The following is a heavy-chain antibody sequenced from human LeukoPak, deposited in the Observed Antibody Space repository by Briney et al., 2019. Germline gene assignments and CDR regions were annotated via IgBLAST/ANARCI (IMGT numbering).Heavy chain of an antibody. CDR1: GGSISSGSYY. CDR3: ARDPDY. CDR2: IYTSGST. J-gene: IGHJ4*02. V-gene: IGHV4-61*02. Sequence: SETLSLTCTVSGGSISSGSYYWSWIRQPAGKGLEWIGRIYTSGSTNYNPSLKSRVTISVDTSKNQFSPKLSSVTAADTAVYYCARDPDYWGQGTLVTVSS.